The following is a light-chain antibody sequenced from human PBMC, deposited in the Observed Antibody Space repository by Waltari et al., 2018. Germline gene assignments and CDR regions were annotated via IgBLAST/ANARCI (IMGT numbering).Light chain of an antibody. J-gene: IGKJ4*01. CDR2: KAS. V-gene: IGKV1-5*03. CDR3: QQYDTLPVT. Sequence: QLTHTPSSLSASVGDRVTLTCRASQSVKNNLAWYQQQPGKAPKVVIHKASKLQSGVPSRFSGSVFGTEFTLTISSLHPDDFATYYCQQYDTLPVTFGGGTEVEIK. CDR1: QSVKNN.